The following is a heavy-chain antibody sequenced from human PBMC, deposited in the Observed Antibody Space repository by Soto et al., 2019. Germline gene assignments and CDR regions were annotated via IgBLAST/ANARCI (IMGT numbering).Heavy chain of an antibody. D-gene: IGHD2-8*02. CDR1: GFTFSSYA. Sequence: QVQLVESGGGVVQPGRSLRLSCEASGFTFSSYAMHWVSLAPGKGLEWVAVISHDGNVNYYSESVKGRFTMSRDNSKDTLYLQMDSPRTEDTAVYFCAKDEYWESHFYYFMDLWGKGTPVTVSS. J-gene: IGHJ6*03. V-gene: IGHV3-30*18. CDR3: AKDEYWESHFYYFMDL. CDR2: ISHDGNVN.